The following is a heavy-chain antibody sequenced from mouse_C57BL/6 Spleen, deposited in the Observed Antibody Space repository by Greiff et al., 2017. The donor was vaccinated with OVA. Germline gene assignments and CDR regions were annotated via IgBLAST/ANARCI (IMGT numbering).Heavy chain of an antibody. D-gene: IGHD4-1*01. J-gene: IGHJ2*01. Sequence: EVHLVESGGGLVKPGGSLKLSCAASGFTFSDYGMHWVRQAPEKGLEWVAYISSGSSTIYYADTVQGRFTISRDNAKNTLFLQMTSLRSEDTAMYYCAREGSWAHYFDYWGQGTTLTVSS. CDR1: GFTFSDYG. CDR2: ISSGSSTI. CDR3: AREGSWAHYFDY. V-gene: IGHV5-17*01.